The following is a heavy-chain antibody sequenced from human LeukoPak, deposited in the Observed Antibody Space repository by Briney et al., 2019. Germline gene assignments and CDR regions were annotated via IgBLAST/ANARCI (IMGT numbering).Heavy chain of an antibody. J-gene: IGHJ4*02. V-gene: IGHV4-59*08. CDR2: IYYSGST. CDR3: ARRYYGSGIDY. Sequence: SETLSLTCTVSGGSISSYYWSWIRQPPGKGLEWMGYIYYSGSTNYNPSLKSRDTISVDTSKNQFSLKLSSVTAAGTAVYYCARRYYGSGIDYWGQGTLVTVSS. CDR1: GGSISSYY. D-gene: IGHD3-10*01.